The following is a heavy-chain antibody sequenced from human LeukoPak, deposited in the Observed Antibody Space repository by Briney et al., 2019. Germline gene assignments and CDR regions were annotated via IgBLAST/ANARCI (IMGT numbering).Heavy chain of an antibody. J-gene: IGHJ6*02. CDR2: INPSGGST. V-gene: IGHV1-46*01. CDR1: GYTFTGYY. Sequence: GASVKVSCKASGYTFTGYYMHWVRQAPGQGLEWMGVINPSGGSTTYAQKFRGRVTMTRDTSTSTVYMELSSLRSEDTAVYYCARELFSNYNGMDVWGQGTTVTVSS. CDR3: ARELFSNYNGMDV.